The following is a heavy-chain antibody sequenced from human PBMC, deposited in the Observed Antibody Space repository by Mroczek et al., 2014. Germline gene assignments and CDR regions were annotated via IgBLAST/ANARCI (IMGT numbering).Heavy chain of an antibody. V-gene: IGHV4-34*01. CDR2: INHSGST. Sequence: QVQLVQSGPGLVKPSETLSLTCTVSGGSISGYYWSWIRQPPGKGLEWIGEINHSGSTNYNPSLKSRVTISVDTSKNQFSLKLSSVTAADTAVYYCARARSADNWFDPWGQGTLVTVSS. CDR1: GGSISGYY. CDR3: ARARSADNWFDP. J-gene: IGHJ5*02.